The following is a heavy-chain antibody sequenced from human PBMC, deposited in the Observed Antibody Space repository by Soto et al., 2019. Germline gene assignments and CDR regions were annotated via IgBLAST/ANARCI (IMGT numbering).Heavy chain of an antibody. Sequence: SETLSLTCAVYGGSFSCYYWSWIRQPPGKGLEWIGEINHSGSTNYNPSLKSRVTISVDTSKNQFSLKLSSVTAADTAVYYCAMQYYYDXSGYTPSANYYYYGMDVWGQGTTVTVSS. CDR1: GGSFSCYY. CDR3: AMQYYYDXSGYTPSANYYYYGMDV. J-gene: IGHJ6*02. CDR2: INHSGST. V-gene: IGHV4-34*01. D-gene: IGHD3-22*01.